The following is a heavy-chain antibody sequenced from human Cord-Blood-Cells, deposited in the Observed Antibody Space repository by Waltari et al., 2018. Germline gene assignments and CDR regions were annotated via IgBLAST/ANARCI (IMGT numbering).Heavy chain of an antibody. V-gene: IGHV4-34*01. Sequence: QVQLQQWGAGLLKPSETLSLTCAVYGGSFSGYYWSWIRQPPGKGLEWIGEINHSGSTNYNPSLKSRVTISVDTAKNQFSLKLSSVTAADTAVYYCVALHIVATTTLDYWGQGTLVTVSS. J-gene: IGHJ4*02. CDR2: INHSGST. CDR1: GGSFSGYY. D-gene: IGHD5-12*01. CDR3: VALHIVATTTLDY.